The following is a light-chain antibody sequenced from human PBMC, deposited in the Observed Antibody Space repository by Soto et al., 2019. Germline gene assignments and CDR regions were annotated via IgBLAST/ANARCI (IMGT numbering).Light chain of an antibody. Sequence: DLEMTQSPSSVSASVGDRVTITCRASGDISTYLSWYQQEPGKPPHLLISSATSLQTGVPPRFSGGGSGTDFTLTITNLQPEDFATYFCQQAHTFVTFGGGTRVEV. CDR1: GDISTY. V-gene: IGKV1-12*01. CDR3: QQAHTFVT. J-gene: IGKJ4*01. CDR2: SAT.